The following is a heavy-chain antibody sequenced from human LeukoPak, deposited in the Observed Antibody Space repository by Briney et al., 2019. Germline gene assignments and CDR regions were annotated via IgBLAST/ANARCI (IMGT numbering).Heavy chain of an antibody. V-gene: IGHV3-53*01. CDR3: ARSLLFDY. J-gene: IGHJ4*02. CDR1: GFTVSSNY. D-gene: IGHD1-26*01. CDR2: IYSGGSA. Sequence: GGSQRLSCAASGFTVSSNYMSWVRQAPGKGLEWVSVIYSGGSAYYADSVKGRFTISRDNSKNTLYLQMNSLRAEDTAVYYCARSLLFDYWGQGTLVTVSS.